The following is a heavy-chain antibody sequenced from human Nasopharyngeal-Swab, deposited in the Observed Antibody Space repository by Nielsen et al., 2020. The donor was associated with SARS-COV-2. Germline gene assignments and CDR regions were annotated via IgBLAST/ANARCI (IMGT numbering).Heavy chain of an antibody. CDR3: ARDKGYDSGGYYYGPVYFDY. CDR1: GFTFSSYA. Sequence: GESLKISCAASGFTFSSYAMSWVRQAPGKGLEWVSAISGSGGTTYYADSVKGRFTISRDNSKNTLFLQMNSLRAEDTVVYYCARDKGYDSGGYYYGPVYFDYWGQGTLVTVSP. V-gene: IGHV3-23*01. CDR2: ISGSGGTT. J-gene: IGHJ4*02. D-gene: IGHD3-22*01.